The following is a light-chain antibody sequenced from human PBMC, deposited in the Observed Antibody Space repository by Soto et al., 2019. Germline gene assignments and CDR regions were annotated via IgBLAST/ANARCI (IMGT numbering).Light chain of an antibody. CDR2: AAS. V-gene: IGKV3-15*01. CDR3: QQYNNWPFIT. CDR1: QSVSSY. Sequence: EIVLTQSPATLSLSPGERATLSCRASQSVSSYLAWYQQKPGQAPRLLMYAASTRATGIPARFSGSGSGTEFTLTISSLQSEDFAVYYCQQYNNWPFITFGQGTRLEIK. J-gene: IGKJ5*01.